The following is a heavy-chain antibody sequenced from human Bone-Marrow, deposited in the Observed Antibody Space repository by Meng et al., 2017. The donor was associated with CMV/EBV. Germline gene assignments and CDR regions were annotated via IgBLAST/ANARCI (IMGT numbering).Heavy chain of an antibody. CDR3: ARTIFGVVMRFDY. V-gene: IGHV2-5*01. Sequence: SGPTLVKPAQTLTLTCSFSGFSLRTSAAGVGWFRQSPEKALEWLALIYWNDDKRYKPSVRNTVTITKDTSRNQVVLTMTNMDPVDTATYYCARTIFGVVMRFDYWRQGTLVTVSS. CDR1: GFSLRTSAAG. J-gene: IGHJ4*02. CDR2: IYWNDDK. D-gene: IGHD3-3*01.